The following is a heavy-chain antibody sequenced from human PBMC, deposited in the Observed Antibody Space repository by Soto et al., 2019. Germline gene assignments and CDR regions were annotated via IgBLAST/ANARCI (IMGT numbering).Heavy chain of an antibody. Sequence: QLQLQESGPGLLKPSETLSLSCTVSGGSISSSSYYWGWIRQPPGKGLEWIGSIYYSGSTYYNPSLKSRVTISVDTSKNQFSLKLSSVTAAGTAVYYCARTRSSSWYDFDYWGQGTLVTVSS. D-gene: IGHD6-13*01. CDR2: IYYSGST. J-gene: IGHJ4*02. CDR3: ARTRSSSWYDFDY. CDR1: GGSISSSSYY. V-gene: IGHV4-39*01.